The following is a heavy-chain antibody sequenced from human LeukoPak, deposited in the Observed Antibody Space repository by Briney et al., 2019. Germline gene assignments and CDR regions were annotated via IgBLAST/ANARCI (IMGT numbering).Heavy chain of an antibody. CDR1: GFTFGDYA. CDR2: IKSKTDGGTT. D-gene: IGHD1-26*01. V-gene: IGHV3-15*01. J-gene: IGHJ4*02. CDR3: TTDSGSYQGAYYFDY. Sequence: GGSLRFSCTAPGFTFGDYAMSWVRQAPGKGLEWVGRIKSKTDGGTTDYAAPVKGRFTISRDDSKNTLYLQMNSLKTEDTAVYYCTTDSGSYQGAYYFDYWGQGTLVTVSS.